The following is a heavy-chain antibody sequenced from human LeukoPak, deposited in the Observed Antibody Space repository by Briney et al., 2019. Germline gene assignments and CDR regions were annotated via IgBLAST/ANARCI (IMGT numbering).Heavy chain of an antibody. J-gene: IGHJ4*02. D-gene: IGHD3-16*02. CDR2: ISSSGSTI. Sequence: GGSLRLSCVASGFTFSGSAMHWVRQAPGKGLEWVSYISSSGSTIYYADSVKGRFTISRDNAKNSLYLQMNSLRAEDTAVYYCARANYVWGSYRHLYYFDYWGQGTLDTVSS. CDR1: GFTFSGSA. CDR3: ARANYVWGSYRHLYYFDY. V-gene: IGHV3-48*03.